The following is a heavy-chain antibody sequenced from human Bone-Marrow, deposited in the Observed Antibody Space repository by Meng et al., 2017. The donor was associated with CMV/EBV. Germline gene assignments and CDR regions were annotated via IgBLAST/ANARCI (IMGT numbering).Heavy chain of an antibody. V-gene: IGHV1-2*02. J-gene: IGHJ6*02. D-gene: IGHD3-3*01. CDR2: INPNSGGT. CDR1: GHTFNGYY. Sequence: SLKVSCKGSGHTFNGYYMHWVRQAPGQGLEWMGWINPNSGGTNYAQKFQGRVTMTRNTSISTAYMVLSSLRSEDTAVYYCARLNYDFWSGYYYGGYYYYVMDVWGQGTTVTGSS. CDR3: ARLNYDFWSGYYYGGYYYYVMDV.